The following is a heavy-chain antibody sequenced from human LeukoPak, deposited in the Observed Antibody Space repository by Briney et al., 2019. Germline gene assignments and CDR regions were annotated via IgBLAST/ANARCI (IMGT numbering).Heavy chain of an antibody. Sequence: GGSLRLSCAASGFTFSSYSMNWVRQAPGKGLEWVSYISSSSSTIYYADSVKGRFTISRDNAKNSLYLQMNSLRAEDTAVYYCARGTNGGYQLLAYFDYWGQGTLVTVSS. J-gene: IGHJ4*02. CDR1: GFTFSSYS. CDR3: ARGTNGGYQLLAYFDY. V-gene: IGHV3-48*04. CDR2: ISSSSSTI. D-gene: IGHD2-2*01.